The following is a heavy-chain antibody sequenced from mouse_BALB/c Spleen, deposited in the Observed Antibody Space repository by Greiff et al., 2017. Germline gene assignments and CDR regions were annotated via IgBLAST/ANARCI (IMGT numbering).Heavy chain of an antibody. CDR2: ISDGGSYT. D-gene: IGHD3-3*01. CDR3: ARGGDGYAMDY. CDR1: GFTFSDYY. J-gene: IGHJ4*01. Sequence: EVKLMESGGGLVKPGGSLKLSCAASGFTFSDYYMYWVRQTPEKRLEWVATISDGGSYTYYPDSVKGRFTISRDNAKNNLYLQMSSLKSEDTAMYYCARGGDGYAMDYWGQGTSVTVSS. V-gene: IGHV5-4*02.